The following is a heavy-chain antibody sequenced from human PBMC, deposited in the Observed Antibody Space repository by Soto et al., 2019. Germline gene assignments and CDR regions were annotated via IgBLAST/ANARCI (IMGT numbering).Heavy chain of an antibody. CDR3: ARDSGGPITTEYYFDY. V-gene: IGHV3-33*01. J-gene: IGHJ4*02. Sequence: PGGSLRLSCAASGFTFSSYGMHWVRQAPGKGLEWVAVIWYDGSNKYYADSVKGRFTISRDNSKNTLYLQMNSLGAEDTAVYYCARDSGGPITTEYYFDYWGQGTLVTVSS. CDR2: IWYDGSNK. D-gene: IGHD3-10*01. CDR1: GFTFSSYG.